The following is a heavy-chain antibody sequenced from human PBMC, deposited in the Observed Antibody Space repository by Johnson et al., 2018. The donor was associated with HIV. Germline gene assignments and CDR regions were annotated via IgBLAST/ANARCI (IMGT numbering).Heavy chain of an antibody. D-gene: IGHD3-22*01. CDR2: ISYDGNNK. CDR3: GKGKFTMKVVIFIDM. V-gene: IGHV3-30*18. Sequence: QVQLVESGGGVVQPGKSLRLSCAASGFTFSGYGMHWVRQAPGKGLEWVAVISYDGNNKYYADSVKGRFTISRDNSKNTLYLQMNSLRAEDTAVYYCGKGKFTMKVVIFIDMWGQGTMVTVSS. J-gene: IGHJ3*02. CDR1: GFTFSGYG.